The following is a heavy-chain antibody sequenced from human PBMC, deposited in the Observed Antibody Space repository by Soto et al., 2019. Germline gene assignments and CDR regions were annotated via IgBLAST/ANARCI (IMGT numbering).Heavy chain of an antibody. D-gene: IGHD4-17*01. J-gene: IGHJ4*02. CDR1: GDSISSDNW. Sequence: SDTLSSTCAIFGDSISSDNWWSGFRQPPEKGLEWIGEIYRGTSPTYNPSLESRVAISVDKSKNKFSLKLNSVTAEDTAVYYCVKNGAYALDYWGQGTLVTV. CDR3: VKNGAYALDY. CDR2: IYRGTSP. V-gene: IGHV4-4*02.